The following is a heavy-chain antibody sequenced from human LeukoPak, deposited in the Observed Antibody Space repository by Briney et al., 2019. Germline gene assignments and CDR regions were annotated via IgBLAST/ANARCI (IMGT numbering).Heavy chain of an antibody. CDR2: IGGSGTST. CDR3: AREAAYFDC. Sequence: GGSLRLSCAASGFTFSTFAMSWVRQAPGKGLEWVSVIGGSGTSTYYADSVKGRFTISRDNSQNTLYLLMNSLRPEDTAVYYCAREAAYFDCWGQGTLVTVSS. V-gene: IGHV3-23*01. CDR1: GFTFSTFA. D-gene: IGHD6-13*01. J-gene: IGHJ4*02.